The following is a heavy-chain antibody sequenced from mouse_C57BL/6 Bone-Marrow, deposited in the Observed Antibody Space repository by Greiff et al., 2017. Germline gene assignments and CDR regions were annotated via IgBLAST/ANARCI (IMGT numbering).Heavy chain of an antibody. CDR1: GYAFSSSW. D-gene: IGHD1-1*01. CDR2: IYPGDGDT. Sequence: VQLQQSGPELVKPGASVKISCKASGYAFSSSWMNWVKQRPGKGLEWIGRIYPGDGDTNYNGKFKGKATLTADKSSSTAYMQLSSLTSEDSAVYFCARDDEKILRARDYWGQGTSVTVSS. CDR3: ARDDEKILRARDY. V-gene: IGHV1-82*01. J-gene: IGHJ4*01.